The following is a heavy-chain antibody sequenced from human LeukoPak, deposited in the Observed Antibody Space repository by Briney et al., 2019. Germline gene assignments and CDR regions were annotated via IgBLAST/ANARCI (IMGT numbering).Heavy chain of an antibody. D-gene: IGHD3-16*02. J-gene: IGHJ1*01. CDR2: ISYDGSNK. V-gene: IGHV3-30*03. CDR3: ASGRDYVWGSYRYARPEYFQH. CDR1: GFTFSSYG. Sequence: GGSLRLSCAASGFTFSSYGMHWVRQAPGKGLEWVAVISYDGSNKYYADSVKGRFTISRDNSKNTLYLQMNSLRAEDTAVYYCASGRDYVWGSYRYARPEYFQHWGQGTLVTVSS.